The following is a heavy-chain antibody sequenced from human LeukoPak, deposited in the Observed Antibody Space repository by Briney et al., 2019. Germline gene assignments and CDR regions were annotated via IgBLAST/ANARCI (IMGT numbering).Heavy chain of an antibody. J-gene: IGHJ3*02. CDR3: ARVWLPDAFDI. Sequence: SETLSLTCSVSGGSISSYYWSWIRQPPGKGLEWIGYIYYSGSTKSSPSLKSRVSISLETSKNQFSLNLTSVTAADTAVYYCARVWLPDAFDIWGQGTMVTVSS. CDR2: IYYSGST. D-gene: IGHD6-19*01. CDR1: GGSISSYY. V-gene: IGHV4-59*01.